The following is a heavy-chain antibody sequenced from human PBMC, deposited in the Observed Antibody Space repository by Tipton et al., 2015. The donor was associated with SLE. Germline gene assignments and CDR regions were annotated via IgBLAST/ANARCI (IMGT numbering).Heavy chain of an antibody. J-gene: IGHJ4*02. CDR3: ARASYYYDSTGYGY. V-gene: IGHV4-39*07. CDR2: IYYSGST. CDR1: GGSISSSSYY. D-gene: IGHD3-22*01. Sequence: LRLSCTVSGGSISSSSYYWGWIHQPPGKGLEWIGSIYYSGSTDYNPSLKSRVTISVDTSKNQFSLKLTSVTAADTAVYYCARASYYYDSTGYGYWGQGTLVTVSS.